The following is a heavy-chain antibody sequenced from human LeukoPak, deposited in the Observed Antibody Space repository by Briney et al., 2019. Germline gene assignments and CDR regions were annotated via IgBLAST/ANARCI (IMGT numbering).Heavy chain of an antibody. CDR2: IYYSGST. J-gene: IGHJ4*02. CDR3: ARDSSDDVRSFDY. CDR1: GGSISSHY. Sequence: DPSETLSLTCTVSGGSISSHYWSWIRQPPGKGLEWIGYIYYSGSTNYNPSLKSRVTISVDTSKNQFSLKLSSVTAADTAVYYCARDSSDDVRSFDYWGQGTLVTVYS. V-gene: IGHV4-59*11. D-gene: IGHD1-1*01.